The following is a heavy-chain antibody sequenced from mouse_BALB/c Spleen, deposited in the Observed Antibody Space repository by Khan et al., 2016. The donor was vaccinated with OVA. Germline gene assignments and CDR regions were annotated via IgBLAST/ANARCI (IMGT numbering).Heavy chain of an antibody. V-gene: IGHV1S135*01. CDR2: IDPFSGGT. CDR1: GYSFTTYY. J-gene: IGHJ3*01. Sequence: EVQLQQSGPELMKPGASVKISCKASGYSFTTYYIHWIMQSHGKSLEWIGYIDPFSGGTTYNKKFKGKATLTVDKSSSTAYIHLRNLTSKDSSVYYCTRHVYVAWFTYWGQGTLVTVSA. D-gene: IGHD2-2*01. CDR3: TRHVYVAWFTY.